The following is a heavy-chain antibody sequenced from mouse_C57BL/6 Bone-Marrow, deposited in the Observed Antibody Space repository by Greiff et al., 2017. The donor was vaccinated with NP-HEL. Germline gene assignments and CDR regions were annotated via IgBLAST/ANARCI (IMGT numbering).Heavy chain of an antibody. CDR2: IYPRSGNT. D-gene: IGHD3-3*01. CDR1: GYTFTSYG. J-gene: IGHJ2*01. V-gene: IGHV1-81*01. Sequence: QVQLQQSGAELARPGASVKLSCKASGYTFTSYGISWVKQRTGQGLEWIGEIYPRSGNTYYNEKFKGKATLTADKSSSTAYMGLRSLTSEDSAVYFCARQGTWVYYFDYWGQGTTLTVSS. CDR3: ARQGTWVYYFDY.